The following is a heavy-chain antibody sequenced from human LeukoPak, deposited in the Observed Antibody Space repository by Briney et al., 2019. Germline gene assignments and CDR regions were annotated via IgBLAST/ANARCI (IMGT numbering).Heavy chain of an antibody. CDR2: ISSSSGTI. V-gene: IGHV3-11*04. D-gene: IGHD3-10*01. J-gene: IGHJ4*02. Sequence: GGSLRLSCAASGFTFSDYYMSWIRQAPGKGLEWVSYISSSSGTIYYADSVKGRFTISRDNAKNSLYLQVNSLRDEDTAVYYCARGMYYSASGGFDYWGQGTLVTVSS. CDR3: ARGMYYSASGGFDY. CDR1: GFTFSDYY.